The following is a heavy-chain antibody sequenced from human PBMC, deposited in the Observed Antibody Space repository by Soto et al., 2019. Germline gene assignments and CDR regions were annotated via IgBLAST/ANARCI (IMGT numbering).Heavy chain of an antibody. V-gene: IGHV4-31*03. J-gene: IGHJ4*02. CDR3: AREVPTPYYFDY. CDR1: GGSIGSGGYY. Sequence: SETLSLTCTVSGGSIGSGGYYWSWIRQHPVKGLEWIGYIYYSGNTDYNPSLKSRVTISVDTSKNQFSLKLSSVTAADTAVYYCAREVPTPYYFDYWGQGTLVTAPQ. CDR2: IYYSGNT.